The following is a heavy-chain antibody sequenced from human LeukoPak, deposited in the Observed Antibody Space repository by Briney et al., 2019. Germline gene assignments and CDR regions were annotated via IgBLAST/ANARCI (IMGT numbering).Heavy chain of an antibody. CDR1: GFTINVYT. D-gene: IGHD2-2*01. V-gene: IGHV3-30*04. J-gene: IGHJ5*02. Sequence: PGGSLRLSCAASGFTINVYTMVWVRQAPGKGPEWVAVISYDGSKTYYGDSVEGRFTISRDNSKNTLWLQMNSLRAEDTAVYYCAQESELLCGGWFDPWGQGTLVTVSS. CDR3: AQESELLCGGWFDP. CDR2: ISYDGSKT.